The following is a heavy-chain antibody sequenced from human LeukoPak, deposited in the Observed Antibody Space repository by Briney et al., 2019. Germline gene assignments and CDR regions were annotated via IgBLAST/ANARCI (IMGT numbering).Heavy chain of an antibody. CDR2: FYYSGST. V-gene: IGHV4-59*01. CDR1: GGSISSYY. Sequence: SGTLSLTCTVSGGSISSYYWSWIRQPPGKGLEWIGYFYYSGSTNYNPSLKSRVTISVDTSKNQFSLKLSSVTAADTAVYYCARGFYIVGNAGVFDLWSQGTMVAVSS. D-gene: IGHD2-21*01. J-gene: IGHJ3*01. CDR3: ARGFYIVGNAGVFDL.